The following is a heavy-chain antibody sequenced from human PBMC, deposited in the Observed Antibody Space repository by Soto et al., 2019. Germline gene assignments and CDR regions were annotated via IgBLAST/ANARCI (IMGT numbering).Heavy chain of an antibody. CDR2: IWYDGSNK. V-gene: IGHV3-33*01. D-gene: IGHD3-10*01. CDR1: GFTFSSYG. Sequence: QVQLVESGGGVVQPGRSLRLSCAASGFTFSSYGMHWVRQAPGKGLEWVAVIWYDGSNKYYADSVKGRFTISRDNSKNTLYLQMNSLRAEDTAVYYCARERGFGESYGMDVWGQGTTVTVSS. J-gene: IGHJ6*02. CDR3: ARERGFGESYGMDV.